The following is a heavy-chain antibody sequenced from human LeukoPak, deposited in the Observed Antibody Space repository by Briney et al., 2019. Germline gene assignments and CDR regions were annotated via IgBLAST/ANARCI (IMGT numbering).Heavy chain of an antibody. J-gene: IGHJ4*02. V-gene: IGHV1-69*13. CDR1: GGTFSSYA. CDR3: ALTPGSGSGYSNHDY. Sequence: ASVKVSCKASGGTFSSYAISWVRQAPGQGLEWMGGIIPIFGTANYAQKFQGRVTITADESTSTAYMELSSLRSEDTAVYYCALTPGSGSGYSNHDYWGQGTLVTVSS. CDR2: IIPIFGTA. D-gene: IGHD3-22*01.